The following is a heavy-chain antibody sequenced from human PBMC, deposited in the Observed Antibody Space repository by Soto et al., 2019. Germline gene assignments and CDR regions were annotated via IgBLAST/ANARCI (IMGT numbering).Heavy chain of an antibody. CDR2: INAGNGNT. J-gene: IGHJ6*02. CDR1: GYTFTSYA. V-gene: IGHV1-3*01. Sequence: ASVKVSCKASGYTFTSYAMHWVRQAPGQRLEWMGWINAGNGNTKYSQKFQGRVTITRDTSASTAYMELSSLRSEDTAVYYCAIPYRYDFWSGYYEAPGYYGMDVWGQGTTVTVS. CDR3: AIPYRYDFWSGYYEAPGYYGMDV. D-gene: IGHD3-3*01.